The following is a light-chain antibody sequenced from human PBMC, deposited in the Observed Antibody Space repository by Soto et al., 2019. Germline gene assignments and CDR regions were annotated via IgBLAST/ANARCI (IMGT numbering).Light chain of an antibody. Sequence: EIVLTQSPGTLSLSPGERATLPCRASQSVSNNYLAWYQQKPGQAPRLLIYDASNRATGIPDRFSGSGSGTDFTLTISRLEPEDFAVYYCQQYGSSWWTFGQGTKVDIK. V-gene: IGKV3-20*01. CDR3: QQYGSSWWT. CDR2: DAS. J-gene: IGKJ1*01. CDR1: QSVSNNY.